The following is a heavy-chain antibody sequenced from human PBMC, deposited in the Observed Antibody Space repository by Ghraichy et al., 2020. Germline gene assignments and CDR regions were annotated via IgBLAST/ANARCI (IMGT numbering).Heavy chain of an antibody. J-gene: IGHJ4*02. D-gene: IGHD6-19*01. Sequence: SVKVSCKASGGTFSSYAISWVRQAPGQGLEWMGGIIPIFGTANYAQKFQGRVTITADESTSTAYMELSSLRSEDTAVYYCARTYSSGWPAYYFDYWGQGTLVTVSA. V-gene: IGHV1-69*13. CDR2: IIPIFGTA. CDR3: ARTYSSGWPAYYFDY. CDR1: GGTFSSYA.